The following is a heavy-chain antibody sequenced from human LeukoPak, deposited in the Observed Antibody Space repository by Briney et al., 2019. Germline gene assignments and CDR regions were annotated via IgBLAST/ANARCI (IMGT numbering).Heavy chain of an antibody. Sequence: PGGSLRLSCTASGFTFGDYAMSWVRQAPGKGLEWVGFIRSKAYGGTTEYAASVKGRFTISRDDSKSIAYLQMNSLKTEDTAVYYCTRGGRWLRFDYYYYYMDVWGKGTTVTVSS. CDR2: IRSKAYGGTT. D-gene: IGHD5-12*01. CDR1: GFTFGDYA. J-gene: IGHJ6*03. CDR3: TRGGRWLRFDYYYYYMDV. V-gene: IGHV3-49*04.